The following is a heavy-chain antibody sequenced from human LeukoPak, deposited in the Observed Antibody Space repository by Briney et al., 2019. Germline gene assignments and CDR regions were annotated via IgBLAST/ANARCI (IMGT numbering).Heavy chain of an antibody. CDR3: ARACGNYCHYMDV. CDR2: IHHSGST. J-gene: IGHJ6*03. CDR1: GYSISSGYY. V-gene: IGHV4-38-2*01. D-gene: IGHD5-12*01. Sequence: PSETLSLTCVASGYSISSGYYWGWIRQPPGKGLEWIGNIHHSGSTYYNPSLKSRVTMSVDTSKNQFSLKLSSMTAADTAVYYCARACGNYCHYMDVWGKGTTVTVS.